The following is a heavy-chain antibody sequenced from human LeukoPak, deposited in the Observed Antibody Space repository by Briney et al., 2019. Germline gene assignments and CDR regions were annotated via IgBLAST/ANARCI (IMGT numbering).Heavy chain of an antibody. V-gene: IGHV3-30*18. J-gene: IGHJ5*02. CDR1: GFTFSDYG. Sequence: GRSLRLSCAASGFTFSDYGMHWVRQAPGKGLEWVAVISNDGSKKDYADSVKGRFTISRDNSKNTLSLRMDSLRAEDTALYYCAKDKGTWCDWSDPWGQGTLVTVSS. CDR2: ISNDGSKK. CDR3: AKDKGTWCDWSDP. D-gene: IGHD4/OR15-4a*01.